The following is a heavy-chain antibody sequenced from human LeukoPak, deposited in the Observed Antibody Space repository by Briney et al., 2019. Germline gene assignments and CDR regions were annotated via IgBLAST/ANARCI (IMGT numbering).Heavy chain of an antibody. V-gene: IGHV1-69*05. Sequence: SVKVSCKASGYTFTSYGIIWVRQAPGQGLEWMGRIIPIFGTANYAQKFQGRVTITTDESTSTAYMELSSLRSEDTAVYYCARENTAMVDNWFDPWGQGTLVTVSS. CDR1: GYTFTSYG. CDR2: IIPIFGTA. D-gene: IGHD5-18*01. J-gene: IGHJ5*02. CDR3: ARENTAMVDNWFDP.